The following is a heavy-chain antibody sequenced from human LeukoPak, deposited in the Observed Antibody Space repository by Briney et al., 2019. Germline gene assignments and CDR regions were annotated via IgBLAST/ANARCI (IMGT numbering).Heavy chain of an antibody. J-gene: IGHJ6*03. CDR2: IYTSGST. Sequence: SETLSLTCTVSGGSISSYYWSWIRQPAGKGLEWIGRIYTSGSTNYNPSLKSRVTISVDTSKNQFSLKLSSVTAADTAVYYCARELLDIIVVPAAMELYYYMDVWGKGTKVTISS. CDR1: GGSISSYY. D-gene: IGHD2-2*01. CDR3: ARELLDIIVVPAAMELYYYMDV. V-gene: IGHV4-4*07.